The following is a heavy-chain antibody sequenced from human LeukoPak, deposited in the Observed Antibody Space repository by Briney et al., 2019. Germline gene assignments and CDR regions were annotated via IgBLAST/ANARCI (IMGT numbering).Heavy chain of an antibody. CDR2: ISSSSSYT. CDR1: GFTVSSNY. CDR3: ARARGMDDYGDFRIK. Sequence: GGSLRLSCAASGFTVSSNYMSWVRQAPGKGLEWVSYISSSSSYTNYADSVKGRFTISRDNAKNSLSLQMNGLRAEDTAVYYCARARGMDDYGDFRIKWGQGTLVTVSS. V-gene: IGHV3-11*06. D-gene: IGHD4-17*01. J-gene: IGHJ4*02.